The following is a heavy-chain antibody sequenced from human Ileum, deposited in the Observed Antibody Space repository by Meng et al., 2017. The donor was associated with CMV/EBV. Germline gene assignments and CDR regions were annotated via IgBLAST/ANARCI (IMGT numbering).Heavy chain of an antibody. CDR3: ARGHYDSF. CDR1: GFSFSAFH. V-gene: IGHV3-11*06. J-gene: IGHJ4*02. CDR2: ISRDNTYT. D-gene: IGHD3-22*01. Sequence: VSLVESWGDLVKPGGSLGLSCGASGFSFSAFHMNWIRQAPGRGPEWVSCISRDNTYTNYADSVKCRFTISRDNAKNLLFLQMNSLRVEDTALYYCARGHYDSFWGRGTLVTVSS.